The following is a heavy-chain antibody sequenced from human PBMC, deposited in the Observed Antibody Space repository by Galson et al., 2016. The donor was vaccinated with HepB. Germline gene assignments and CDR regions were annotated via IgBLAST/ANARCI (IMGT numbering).Heavy chain of an antibody. V-gene: IGHV3-74*01. J-gene: IGHJ3*02. D-gene: IGHD3-10*01. Sequence: SLRLSCAASGFTFSRHWVHWVRQAPGKGLVWVSRINSDGSNTNYADSVKGRFTISRDNAKNTLYLQMNSLRAKDTAAYYCAREVVRGTDAFDIWGQGTMVTVSS. CDR2: INSDGSNT. CDR3: AREVVRGTDAFDI. CDR1: GFTFSRHW.